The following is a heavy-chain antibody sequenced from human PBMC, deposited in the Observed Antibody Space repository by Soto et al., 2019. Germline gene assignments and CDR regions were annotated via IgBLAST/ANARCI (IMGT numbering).Heavy chain of an antibody. CDR2: INPSGGST. D-gene: IGHD6-19*01. CDR3: ARDKRSGWYEGPYFDY. Sequence: GASVKVSCKASGYTFTSYYMHWVRQAPGQGLEWMGIINPSGGSTSCAQKFQGRVTMTRDTSTSTVYMELSSLRSEDTAVYYCARDKRSGWYEGPYFDYWGQGTLVTVSS. J-gene: IGHJ4*02. V-gene: IGHV1-46*01. CDR1: GYTFTSYY.